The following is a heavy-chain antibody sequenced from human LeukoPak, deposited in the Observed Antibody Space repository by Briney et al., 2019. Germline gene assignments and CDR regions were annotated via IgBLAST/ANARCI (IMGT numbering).Heavy chain of an antibody. J-gene: IGHJ4*02. CDR3: AKDAQRGFDYSNSLEY. CDR1: GFTYSHYG. V-gene: IGHV3-33*06. CDR2: IWSDATEK. Sequence: PGGSLRLSCAASGFTYSHYGMHWVRQAPGKGLEWVAVIWSDATEKYYGDAVKGRFTISRDNSRNTLYLQMNSLRAEDTAVYYCAKDAQRGFDYSNSLEYWGLGTLVTVSS. D-gene: IGHD4-11*01.